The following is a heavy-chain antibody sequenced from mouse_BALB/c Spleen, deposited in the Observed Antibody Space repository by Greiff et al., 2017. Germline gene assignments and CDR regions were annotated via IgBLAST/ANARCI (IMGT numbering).Heavy chain of an antibody. CDR3: TRDLYWYFDV. J-gene: IGHJ1*01. V-gene: IGHV1S22*01. CDR1: GYTFTSYW. CDR2: IYPGSGST. Sequence: LQQPGSELVRPGASVKLSCKASGYTFTSYWMHWVKQRPGQGLEWIGNIYPGSGSTNYDEKFKSKATLTVDTSSSTAFMQLSSLTSEDSAVYYCTRDLYWYFDVWGAGTTVTVSS.